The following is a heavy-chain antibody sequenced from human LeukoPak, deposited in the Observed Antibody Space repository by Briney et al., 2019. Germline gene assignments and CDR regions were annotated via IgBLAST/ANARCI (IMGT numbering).Heavy chain of an antibody. Sequence: PRASVKVSCKASGYTFTAYYMHWVRQAPGQGLEWMGWINPNSGGTNYAQKFQGRVTMTRDTSTDTAYMELSSLRSEDTAVYYCATDLLNYYDSSGYFREYWGQGTLVTVSS. D-gene: IGHD3-22*01. V-gene: IGHV1-2*02. J-gene: IGHJ4*02. CDR1: GYTFTAYY. CDR2: INPNSGGT. CDR3: ATDLLNYYDSSGYFREY.